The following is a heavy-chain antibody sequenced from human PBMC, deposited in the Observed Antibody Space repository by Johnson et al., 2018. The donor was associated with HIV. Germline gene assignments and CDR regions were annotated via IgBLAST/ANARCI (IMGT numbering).Heavy chain of an antibody. J-gene: IGHJ3*02. V-gene: IGHV3-30-3*01. Sequence: QVQLVESGGGLVQPGGSLRLSCAASGFTFSSYAMHWVRQAPGKGLEWVAVISYDGSNKYYADSVKGRFTISRDNSKNTLYLQMNSLRAEDTAVYYCAKDLPSGWDGGDAFDIWGQGTMVIVSS. CDR2: ISYDGSNK. CDR1: GFTFSSYA. D-gene: IGHD6-19*01. CDR3: AKDLPSGWDGGDAFDI.